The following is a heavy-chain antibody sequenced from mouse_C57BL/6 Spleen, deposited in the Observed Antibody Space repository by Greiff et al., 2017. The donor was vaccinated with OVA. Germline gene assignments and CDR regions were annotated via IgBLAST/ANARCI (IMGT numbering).Heavy chain of an antibody. J-gene: IGHJ3*01. CDR1: GYSITSGYY. CDR2: ISYDGSN. D-gene: IGHD1-1*01. CDR3: ARGYYGSSGY. V-gene: IGHV3-6*01. Sequence: DVKLVESGPGLVKPSQSLSLTCSVTGYSITSGYYWNWIRQFPGNKLEWMGYISYDGSNNYNPSLKNRISITRDTSKNQFFLKLNSVTTEDTATYYCARGYYGSSGYWGQGTLVTVSA.